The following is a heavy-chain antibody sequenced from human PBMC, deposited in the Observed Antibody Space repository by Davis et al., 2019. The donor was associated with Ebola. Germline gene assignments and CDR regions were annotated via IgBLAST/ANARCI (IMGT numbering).Heavy chain of an antibody. CDR2: INPNSGGT. CDR1: GYTFTGYY. V-gene: IGHV1-2*06. CDR3: ARDLYCSGGSCYGLDY. J-gene: IGHJ4*02. Sequence: ASVKVSCKASGYTFTGYYIHWVRQAPGQGLEWMGRINPNSGGTNYAQKFQGRVTMTRDTSISTAYMELSRLRSDDTAVYYCARDLYCSGGSCYGLDYWGQGTLVTVSS. D-gene: IGHD2-15*01.